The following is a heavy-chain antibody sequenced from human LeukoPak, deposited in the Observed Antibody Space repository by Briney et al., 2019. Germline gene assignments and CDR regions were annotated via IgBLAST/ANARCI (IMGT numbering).Heavy chain of an antibody. CDR2: MNPNSGNT. Sequence: GASVTVSCKASGYTFTSYDINWVRQATGQGLEWMGWMNPNSGNTGYAQKLPGRVTMTRNTSISTAYRELSSLRSEDAAVYYCARGYDFWSGYYEKKNWFDPWGQGTLVTVSS. CDR3: ARGYDFWSGYYEKKNWFDP. CDR1: GYTFTSYD. V-gene: IGHV1-8*01. D-gene: IGHD3-3*01. J-gene: IGHJ5*02.